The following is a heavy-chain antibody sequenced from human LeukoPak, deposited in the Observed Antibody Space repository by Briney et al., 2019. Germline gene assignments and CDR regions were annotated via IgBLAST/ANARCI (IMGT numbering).Heavy chain of an antibody. J-gene: IGHJ5*02. CDR3: ARVDTAMVAFDP. D-gene: IGHD5-18*01. Sequence: PSETLSLTCTVSGGSISSSSYYWGWIRQPPGKGLEWIGSIYYSGSTYYNPSLKSRVTISVDTSKNQFSLKLSSVTAADTAVYYCARVDTAMVAFDPWGQGTLVTVSS. CDR1: GGSISSSSYY. CDR2: IYYSGST. V-gene: IGHV4-39*07.